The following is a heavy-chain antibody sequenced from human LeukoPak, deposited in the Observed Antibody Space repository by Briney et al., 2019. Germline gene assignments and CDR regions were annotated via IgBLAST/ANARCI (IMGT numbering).Heavy chain of an antibody. CDR1: GFTFSTYG. J-gene: IGHJ6*04. V-gene: IGHV3-23*01. D-gene: IGHD3-10*02. CDR2: ISGNGGST. CDR3: AELGITMIGGV. Sequence: GGSLRLSCAASGFTFSTYGMSWVRQAPGKGLEWVSGISGNGGSTYYADSVKGRFTISRDNSKNTLYLQMNSLRAEDTAVYYCAELGITMIGGVWGKGTTVTVSS.